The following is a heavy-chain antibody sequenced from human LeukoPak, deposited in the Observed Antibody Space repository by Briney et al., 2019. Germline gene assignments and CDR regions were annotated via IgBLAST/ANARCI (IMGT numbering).Heavy chain of an antibody. CDR3: ARVGTYYYGSGSDSGWFDP. D-gene: IGHD3-10*01. CDR2: IIPIFGTA. CDR1: GGTFSSYA. Sequence: SVKVSCKASGGTFSSYAISWVRQAPGQGLEWMGGIIPIFGTANYAQKFQGRVTITADKSTSTAYMELSSLRSEDTAVYYCARVGTYYYGSGSDSGWFDPWGQGTLVTVSS. V-gene: IGHV1-69*06. J-gene: IGHJ5*02.